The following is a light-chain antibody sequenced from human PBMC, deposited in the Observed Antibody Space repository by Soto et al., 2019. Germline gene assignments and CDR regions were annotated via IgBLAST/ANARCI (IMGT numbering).Light chain of an antibody. CDR1: SSNIGAGHD. CDR2: GNN. Sequence: QSVLTQSPSVSGAPGQRVTISCTGSSSNIGAGHDVHWYQQLPGTAPKLLIYGNNNRPSGVPDRFSGSKSGTSASLAITGLRAEDEADYYCQSYDTSLSGYVFGTGTKVTVL. V-gene: IGLV1-40*01. J-gene: IGLJ1*01. CDR3: QSYDTSLSGYV.